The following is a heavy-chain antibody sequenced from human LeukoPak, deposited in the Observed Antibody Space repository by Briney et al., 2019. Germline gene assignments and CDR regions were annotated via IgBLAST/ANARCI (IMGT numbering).Heavy chain of an antibody. CDR3: ARDVEQWLVRVYYFDY. Sequence: GGSQRLSCATSGFTLSSYSMNWVRQAPGKGLEWVSYISSGSTTIYYADSVKGRFTISRDNAKNSLYLQMNSLRAEDTAVYYCARDVEQWLVRVYYFDYWGQGTLVTVSS. D-gene: IGHD6-19*01. CDR2: ISSGSTTI. J-gene: IGHJ4*02. CDR1: GFTLSSYS. V-gene: IGHV3-48*01.